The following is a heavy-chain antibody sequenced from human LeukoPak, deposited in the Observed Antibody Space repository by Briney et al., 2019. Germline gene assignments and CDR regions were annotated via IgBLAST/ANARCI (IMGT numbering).Heavy chain of an antibody. J-gene: IGHJ3*02. V-gene: IGHV1-69*04. CDR2: IIPILGIA. CDR3: ARAPITPDAFDI. CDR1: GGTFSSYA. Sequence: GASVKVSCKASGGTFSSYAISWVRQAPGQGLEWMGRIIPILGIANYAQKFQGRVTITADESTSTAYMELSSLRSEDTAVYYCARAPITPDAFDIWGQGTMVTVSS. D-gene: IGHD5-12*01.